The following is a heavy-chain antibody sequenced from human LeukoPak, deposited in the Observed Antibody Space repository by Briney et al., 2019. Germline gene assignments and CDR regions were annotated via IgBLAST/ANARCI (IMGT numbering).Heavy chain of an antibody. J-gene: IGHJ5*02. CDR1: GYTFTSYY. CDR2: IDPSGGST. CDR3: ARYQNWFDP. V-gene: IGHV1-46*01. Sequence: GASVKVFCKASGYTFTSYYMHWVRQAPGQGLEWMGIIDPSGGSTSYAQKFQGRVTMTRDMTTSTVYTELSSLRSEDTAVYYCARYQNWFDPWGQGTLVTVSS.